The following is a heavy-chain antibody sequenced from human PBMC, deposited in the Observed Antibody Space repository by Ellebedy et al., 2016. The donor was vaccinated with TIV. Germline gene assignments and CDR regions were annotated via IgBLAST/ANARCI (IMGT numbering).Heavy chain of an antibody. D-gene: IGHD6-25*01. Sequence: GGSLRLXCAASGFTFSSYSMNWVRQAPGRGLEWLSYISNIGSPIYYADSIKGRFTISRDNARNSLYLQMNNLRVEDTAVYYCARRLYSGGFNPWGQGTLVTVSS. CDR2: ISNIGSPI. CDR1: GFTFSSYS. J-gene: IGHJ5*02. V-gene: IGHV3-48*01. CDR3: ARRLYSGGFNP.